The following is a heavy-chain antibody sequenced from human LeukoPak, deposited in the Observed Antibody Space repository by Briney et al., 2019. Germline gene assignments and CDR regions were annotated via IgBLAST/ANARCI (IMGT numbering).Heavy chain of an antibody. D-gene: IGHD3-10*01. V-gene: IGHV3-23*01. J-gene: IGHJ4*02. CDR2: ISGSGGST. CDR1: GFTFSSYA. CDR3: VKSRRSGKDSLDY. Sequence: GGSLRLSCAASGFTFSSYAMSWVRQAPGKGLEWVSAISGSGGSTYYADSVKGRFTISRDNSKNTLYLQMNSLRAEDTAVYYCVKSRRSGKDSLDYWGQGTLVTVSS.